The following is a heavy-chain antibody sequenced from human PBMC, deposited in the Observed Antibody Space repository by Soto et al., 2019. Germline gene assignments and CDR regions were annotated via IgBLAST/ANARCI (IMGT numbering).Heavy chain of an antibody. J-gene: IGHJ6*02. CDR1: GASINTGGYY. D-gene: IGHD3-10*01. CDR3: ARDLTTTYTLFGLDV. Sequence: QVQLQESGPGLVKPSQTLSLTCTVSGASINTGGYYWNWIRQLPGEGLEWIGYIHYSGSTYYNPSLKIRVSISADTSKNQFSLRLGLVTAADTAVYYCARDLTTTYTLFGLDVWVQGTTVTVSS. CDR2: IHYSGST. V-gene: IGHV4-31*03.